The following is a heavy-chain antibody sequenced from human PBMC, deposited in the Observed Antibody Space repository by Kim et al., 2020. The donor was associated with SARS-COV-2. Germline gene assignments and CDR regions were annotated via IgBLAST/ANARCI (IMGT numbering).Heavy chain of an antibody. J-gene: IGHJ6*02. Sequence: GGSLRLSCAASGFTFDDYAMHWVRQAPGKGLEWVSLISWDGGSTYYADSVKGRFTISRDNSKNSLYLQMNSLRAEDTALYYCAKDRTTMVRGVSYYYGMDVWGQGTTVTVSS. CDR2: ISWDGGST. CDR3: AKDRTTMVRGVSYYYGMDV. V-gene: IGHV3-43D*03. CDR1: GFTFDDYA. D-gene: IGHD3-10*01.